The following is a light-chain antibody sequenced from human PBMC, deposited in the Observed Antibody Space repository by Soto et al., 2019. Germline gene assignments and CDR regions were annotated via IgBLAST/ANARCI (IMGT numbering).Light chain of an antibody. CDR3: QHYNTWPWT. V-gene: IGKV1D-12*01. CDR1: QGISSW. Sequence: DIPVTQSPSSLSASVGDRVTITCRASQGISSWLAWYQHKPGKAPKLLISAASSLQSGVPSRFSGSGSGTDFTLTISSLQPEDFAVYYCQHYNTWPWTFGQGTKVEVK. J-gene: IGKJ1*01. CDR2: AAS.